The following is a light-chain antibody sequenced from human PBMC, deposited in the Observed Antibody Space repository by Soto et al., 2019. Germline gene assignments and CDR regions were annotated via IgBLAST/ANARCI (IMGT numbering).Light chain of an antibody. V-gene: IGLV1-44*01. CDR1: SSNIGSNA. J-gene: IGLJ3*02. CDR3: AAWGDSLNTWV. CDR2: SDD. Sequence: QSVLTQPPSAYGTPGQRVTISCSGSSSNIGSNAVSWYQHFPGTAPKVLIYSDDQRPSGVPDRFSGSKSGTSASLAISGLRAEDEADYCCAAWGDSLNTWVFGGGTKLTVL.